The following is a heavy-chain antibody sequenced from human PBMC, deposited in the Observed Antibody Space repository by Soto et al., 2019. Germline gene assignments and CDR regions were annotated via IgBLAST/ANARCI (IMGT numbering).Heavy chain of an antibody. CDR1: GFTFSSYG. J-gene: IGHJ6*02. V-gene: IGHV3-30*18. CDR2: ISYAGTDK. D-gene: IGHD5-18*01. CDR3: VKERYAQLWLEDYGMDV. Sequence: QVQLVESGGGVVQPGRSLRLSCAASGFTFSSYGIHWVRQAPGKGLEWVALISYAGTDKYYADSVKGRFTISRDNYKNTLYLQMSSLGPEDTAVYYCVKERYAQLWLEDYGMDVWGQGTTVTV.